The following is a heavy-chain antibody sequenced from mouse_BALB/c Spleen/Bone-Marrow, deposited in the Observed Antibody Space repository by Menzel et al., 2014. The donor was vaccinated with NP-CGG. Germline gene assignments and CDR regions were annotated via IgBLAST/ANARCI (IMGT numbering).Heavy chain of an antibody. V-gene: IGHV5-6-4*01. J-gene: IGHJ2*01. CDR2: ISSGGSYT. Sequence: EVMLVESGGGLVKPGGSLKLSCAASGFTFSSYTMSWVRQTPEKRLEWVATISSGGSYTYYPDSVKGRFTISRDNAKNPLYLQMSSLKSEDTAMYYCTREDTNWDFDYWGQGTTLTVSS. CDR3: TREDTNWDFDY. D-gene: IGHD4-1*01. CDR1: GFTFSSYT.